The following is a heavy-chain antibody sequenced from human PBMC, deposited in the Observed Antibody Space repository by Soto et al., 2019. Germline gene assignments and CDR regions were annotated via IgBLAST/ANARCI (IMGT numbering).Heavy chain of an antibody. J-gene: IGHJ4*02. CDR3: AKGNGAAGGRGAYFHS. Sequence: PSETLSLTCAVSGGSFSDFYWTWIRQLPGKGLEWIGEINHIGYTNYNPSLESRVAISVDTSKNQFSLNLKAEDTAIYYCAKGNGAAGGRGAYFHSWGQGTLVTVSS. CDR1: GGSFSDFY. D-gene: IGHD6-13*01. CDR2: INHIGYT. V-gene: IGHV4-34*01.